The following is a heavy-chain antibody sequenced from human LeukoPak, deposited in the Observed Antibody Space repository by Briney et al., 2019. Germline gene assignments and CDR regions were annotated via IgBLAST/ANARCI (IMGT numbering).Heavy chain of an antibody. Sequence: ASVKVSCKASGYTFTNYGVTWVRQAPGQGLEWMGWINPYSGGTHYAQNLQDRLTMSTDTSTSMAFMELRSLRPDDTAVYFCARWGLVAPGTYYYYYMDVWGRGSTVTVSS. CDR2: INPYSGGT. D-gene: IGHD2-2*01. CDR1: GYTFTNYG. J-gene: IGHJ6*03. V-gene: IGHV1-18*01. CDR3: ARWGLVAPGTYYYYYMDV.